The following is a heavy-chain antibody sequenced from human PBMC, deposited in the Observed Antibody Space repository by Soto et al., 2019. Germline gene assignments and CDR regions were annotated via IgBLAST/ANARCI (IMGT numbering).Heavy chain of an antibody. CDR2: IKQDGSEK. V-gene: IGHV3-7*01. Sequence: GGSLRLSCAASGFTFSSYWMSWVRQAPGKGLEWVANIKQDGSEKYYVDSVKGRFTISRDNAKNSLYLQMNSLRAEDTAVYYCAREGFWVATDYYYYMDVWGKGTTVTVSS. CDR1: GFTFSSYW. D-gene: IGHD5-12*01. J-gene: IGHJ6*03. CDR3: AREGFWVATDYYYYMDV.